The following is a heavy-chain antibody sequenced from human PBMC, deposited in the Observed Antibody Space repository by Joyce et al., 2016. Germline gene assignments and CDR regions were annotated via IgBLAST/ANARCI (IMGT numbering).Heavy chain of an antibody. CDR2: INPSSGGT. J-gene: IGHJ4*02. Sequence: VQLVQSGAEVKKSGASVKVSCKASGYTFTAYYLHWVRQAPGQGLGWMGWINPSSGGTNYVRKFQGRVTLTRDTSINTAYMEMSRLRSEDTAVYFCARVEYRSHSSPPGYWGQGTLVTVSS. CDR1: GYTFTAYY. CDR3: ARVEYRSHSSPPGY. V-gene: IGHV1-2*02. D-gene: IGHD6-13*01.